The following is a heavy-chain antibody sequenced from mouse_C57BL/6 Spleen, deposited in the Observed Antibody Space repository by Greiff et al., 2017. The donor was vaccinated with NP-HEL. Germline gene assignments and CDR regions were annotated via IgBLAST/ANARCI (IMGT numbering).Heavy chain of an antibody. Sequence: QVQLQQSGAELVRPGASVTLSCKASGYTFTDYEMHWVKQTPVHGLEWIGAIDPETGGTAYNQKFKGKAILTADKSSSTAYMELRSLTSEDAAVYYGTRSMVTDPFAYWGQGTLVTVSA. J-gene: IGHJ3*01. CDR2: IDPETGGT. CDR1: GYTFTDYE. D-gene: IGHD2-2*01. V-gene: IGHV1-15*01. CDR3: TRSMVTDPFAY.